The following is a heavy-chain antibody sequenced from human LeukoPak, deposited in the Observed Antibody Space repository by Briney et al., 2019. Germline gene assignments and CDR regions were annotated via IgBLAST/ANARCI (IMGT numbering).Heavy chain of an antibody. CDR1: GFNVNSYY. J-gene: IGHJ4*02. CDR3: AKASLRWSGYSPSDY. CDR2: LSSGDNT. D-gene: IGHD3-3*01. V-gene: IGHV3-53*05. Sequence: GGFLRLSCAASGFNVNSYYMSWVRQAPGRGLEWVSALSSGDNTHYADSVNGRFTISRDNSKNTPYLQMNSLRAEDTAVYYCAKASLRWSGYSPSDYWGQGTLVTVSS.